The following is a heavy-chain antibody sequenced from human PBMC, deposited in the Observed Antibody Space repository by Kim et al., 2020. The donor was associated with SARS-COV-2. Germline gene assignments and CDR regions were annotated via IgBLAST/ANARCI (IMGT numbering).Heavy chain of an antibody. D-gene: IGHD1-26*01. J-gene: IGHJ4*02. V-gene: IGHV6-1*01. Sequence: YAVSVKSRITINPDTSKNQFSLQLNSVTPEDTAVYYCARVGRGGSQVRDYWGQGTLVTVSS. CDR3: ARVGRGGSQVRDY.